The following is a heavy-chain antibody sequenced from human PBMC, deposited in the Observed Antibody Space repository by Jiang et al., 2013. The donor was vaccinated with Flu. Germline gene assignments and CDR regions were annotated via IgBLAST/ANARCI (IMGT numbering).Heavy chain of an antibody. CDR2: IRPADSDT. J-gene: IGHJ4*02. CDR1: GFSFSNFW. Sequence: GAEVKKPGESLKISCKGSGFSFSNFWIAWVRQMPGKGLEWMGLIRPADSDTRYSPSFQGQVTISADTSITTAYLQWRTVKASDTAIYYCATGRHGYAYEFWGQGTPVTVSS. V-gene: IGHV5-51*01. CDR3: ATGRHGYAYEF. D-gene: IGHD5-18*01.